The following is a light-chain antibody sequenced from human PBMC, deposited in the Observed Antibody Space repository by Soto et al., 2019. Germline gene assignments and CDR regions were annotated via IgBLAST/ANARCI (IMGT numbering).Light chain of an antibody. CDR1: HDIRSN. Sequence: EIVMTQYPATLSVSPWERATVSCRASHDIRSNLAWYQQRPGQAPRLLIYGASSRATGIPDRFSGSGSGTDFTLTISRLEPEDFAVYYCQQYGSSALTFGGGTKVDIK. V-gene: IGKV3-20*01. CDR3: QQYGSSALT. CDR2: GAS. J-gene: IGKJ4*01.